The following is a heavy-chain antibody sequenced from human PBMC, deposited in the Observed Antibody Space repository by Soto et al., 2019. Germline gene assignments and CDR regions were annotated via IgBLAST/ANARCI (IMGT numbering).Heavy chain of an antibody. Sequence: GGSLRLSCAASGFIFSSYAISWVRQAPGKGPEWVSGISGSASSTNYADSVKGRFTISRDNSKNMVYLQMNSLRDEDTAVYYCAKDKMYNWNYFFEYWGQGTLVNVSS. CDR2: ISGSASST. V-gene: IGHV3-23*01. D-gene: IGHD1-7*01. J-gene: IGHJ4*02. CDR3: AKDKMYNWNYFFEY. CDR1: GFIFSSYA.